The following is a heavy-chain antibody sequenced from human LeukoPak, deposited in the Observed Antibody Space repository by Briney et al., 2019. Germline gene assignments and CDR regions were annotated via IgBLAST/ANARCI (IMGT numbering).Heavy chain of an antibody. Sequence: SETLSLTCAVYGGSFSGYYWSWIRQPPGKGLEWIGEINHSGSTNYNPSLKSRVTMSVDTSKNQFSLKLTSVTATDTAVYYCARVAMTAYDRWFDPWGQGTLVTVSS. CDR2: INHSGST. CDR1: GGSFSGYY. V-gene: IGHV4-34*01. D-gene: IGHD2-21*02. CDR3: ARVAMTAYDRWFDP. J-gene: IGHJ5*02.